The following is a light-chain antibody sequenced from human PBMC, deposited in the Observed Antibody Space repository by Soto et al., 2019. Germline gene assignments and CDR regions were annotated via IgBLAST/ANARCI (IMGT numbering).Light chain of an antibody. CDR3: QQSYSTPIT. V-gene: IGKV1-39*01. CDR2: AAS. Sequence: DIQMTQSPSSLSASVGDRVTIPCRASQSISSYLNWYQQKPGKAPKLLIYAASSLQSGVPSKFSGSGSGTDFTLTISSLQPEDFATYYCQQSYSTPITFGQGTRLETK. CDR1: QSISSY. J-gene: IGKJ5*01.